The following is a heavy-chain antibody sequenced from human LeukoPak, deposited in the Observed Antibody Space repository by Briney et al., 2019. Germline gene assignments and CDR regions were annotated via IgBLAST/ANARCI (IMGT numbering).Heavy chain of an antibody. CDR3: ASDCGGDCYNSDY. CDR1: GYSISSGYY. D-gene: IGHD2-21*02. CDR2: IYHSGST. V-gene: IGHV4-38-2*01. Sequence: SETLSLTCAVSGYSISSGYYWGWIRQPPGKGLEWIGSIYHSGSTYYNPSLKSRVTISVDTSKNQFSLKLSSATAADTAVYYCASDCGGDCYNSDYWGQGTLVTVSS. J-gene: IGHJ4*02.